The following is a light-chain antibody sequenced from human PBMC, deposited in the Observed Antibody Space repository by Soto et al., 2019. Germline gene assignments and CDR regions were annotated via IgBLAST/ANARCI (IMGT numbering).Light chain of an antibody. CDR1: NTDVGGYNY. Sequence: QSALTQPASVSGSPGQSITVSCTGTNTDVGGYNYVSWYQHRPGKAPRLMIYEVRNRLSGVSNRFSGSKSGTTASLIISGLQTEDEAEYYCTSYTSSSTYVFGTGTKVTVL. CDR3: TSYTSSSTYV. V-gene: IGLV2-14*01. CDR2: EVR. J-gene: IGLJ1*01.